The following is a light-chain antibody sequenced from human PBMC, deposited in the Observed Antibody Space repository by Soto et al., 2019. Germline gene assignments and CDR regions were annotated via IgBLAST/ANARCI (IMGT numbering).Light chain of an antibody. Sequence: EIVLTQSPATLSLSPGERATLSCRASQSVSNYLAWYQLKPCQAPRLLIYDASNRATGIPARFSGSGSGTDFTLTISSLEPEDFAVYYCQQRSNWPTITFGQGTRLEIK. J-gene: IGKJ5*01. CDR1: QSVSNY. V-gene: IGKV3-11*01. CDR2: DAS. CDR3: QQRSNWPTIT.